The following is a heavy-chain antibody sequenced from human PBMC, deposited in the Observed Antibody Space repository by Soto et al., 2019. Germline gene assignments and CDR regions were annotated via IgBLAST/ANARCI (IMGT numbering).Heavy chain of an antibody. D-gene: IGHD2-2*02. Sequence: PVGSLRLSCAASGFIFSDCDMSWIRQTPGRGLEWVSYLTKNAGHANYAGSVKGRFTISRDNAKNSLYLQMNSLRAEDTAVYYCARGALTRRVPCAITQLDGMDGWGQGTTVTVSS. V-gene: IGHV3-11*06. CDR3: ARGALTRRVPCAITQLDGMDG. CDR2: LTKNAGHA. CDR1: GFIFSDCD. J-gene: IGHJ6*02.